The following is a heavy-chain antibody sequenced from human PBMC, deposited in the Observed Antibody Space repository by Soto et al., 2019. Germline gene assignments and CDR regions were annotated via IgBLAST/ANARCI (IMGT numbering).Heavy chain of an antibody. CDR2: VYYSGSS. Sequence: PSETLSLTCTVSGGXISSSSSYYWGWIRQPPGKGLEWIASVYYSGSSYYNASLKSRVTISVDTSKNQFSLKLSSVTAADTAMYYCARDHRGSYLPFFDYWGQATLVTVSS. CDR1: GGXISSSSSYY. D-gene: IGHD1-26*01. J-gene: IGHJ4*02. CDR3: ARDHRGSYLPFFDY. V-gene: IGHV4-39*02.